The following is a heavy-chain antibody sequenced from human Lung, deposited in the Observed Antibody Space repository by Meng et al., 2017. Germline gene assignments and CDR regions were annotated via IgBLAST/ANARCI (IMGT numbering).Heavy chain of an antibody. D-gene: IGHD4-11*01. J-gene: IGHJ4*02. CDR3: ARGPTTMAHDFDY. V-gene: IGHV4-34*01. Sequence: QVQLQQVGGGLLKASETLSLTCVVSGGSFSDYYWSWIRQPPGKGLEWIGEINHSGSTNYNPSLERRATISVDTSQNNLSLKLSSVTAADSAVYYCARGPTTMAHDFDYWGQGTLVTVSS. CDR1: GGSFSDYY. CDR2: INHSGST.